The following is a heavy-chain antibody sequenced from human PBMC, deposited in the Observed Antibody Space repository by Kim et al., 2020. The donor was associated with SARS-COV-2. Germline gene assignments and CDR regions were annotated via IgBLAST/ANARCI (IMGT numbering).Heavy chain of an antibody. Sequence: GESLKISCKGSGYSFTSYWISWVRQMPGKGLEWMGRIDPSDSYTNYSPSFQGHVTISADKSISTAYLQWSSLKASDTAMYYCAKNGDDYYYYGMDVWGQGTTVTVSS. D-gene: IGHD2-21*01. V-gene: IGHV5-10-1*01. CDR1: GYSFTSYW. CDR3: AKNGDDYYYYGMDV. J-gene: IGHJ6*02. CDR2: IDPSDSYT.